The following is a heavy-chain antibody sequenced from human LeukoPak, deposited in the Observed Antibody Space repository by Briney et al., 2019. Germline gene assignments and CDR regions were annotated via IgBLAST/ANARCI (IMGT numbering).Heavy chain of an antibody. V-gene: IGHV4-4*02. J-gene: IGHJ4*02. CDR2: IYHSGST. CDR3: ARQAVAGTSYYFDY. CDR1: GGSISSSNW. Sequence: SETLSLTCAVSGGSISSSNWWSWVRQPPGKGLEWIGEIYHSGSTNYNPSLKSRVTISVDKSKNQFSLKLSSVTAADTAVYYCARQAVAGTSYYFDYWGQGTLVTVSS. D-gene: IGHD6-19*01.